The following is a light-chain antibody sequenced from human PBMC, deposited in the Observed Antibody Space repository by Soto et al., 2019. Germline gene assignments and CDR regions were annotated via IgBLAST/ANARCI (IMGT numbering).Light chain of an antibody. J-gene: IGLJ2*01. CDR2: EGS. CDR1: SSDVGSYNL. CDR3: CSYAGSSTYVV. Sequence: QSVLTQPASVSGSPGQSITISCTGTSSDVGSYNLVSWYQQHPGKAPKLMIYEGSKRPSGVSNRFSGSKSGNTASLTISGFQAEDEADYYCCSYAGSSTYVVFGGGTQLTVL. V-gene: IGLV2-23*01.